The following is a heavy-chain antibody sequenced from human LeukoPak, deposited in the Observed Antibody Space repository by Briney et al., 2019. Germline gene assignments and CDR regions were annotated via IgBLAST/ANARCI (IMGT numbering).Heavy chain of an antibody. V-gene: IGHV4-61*02. CDR3: ARVALYYYYYMDV. CDR2: IYTSGST. J-gene: IGHJ6*03. CDR1: GGSISSGSYY. Sequence: PSQTLSLTCTVSGGSISSGSYYWSWIRQPAGKGLEWIGRIYTSGSTNYNPSLKSRVTISVDTSKNQFSLKLSSVTAADTAVYYCARVALYYYYYMDVWGKGTTVTVSS.